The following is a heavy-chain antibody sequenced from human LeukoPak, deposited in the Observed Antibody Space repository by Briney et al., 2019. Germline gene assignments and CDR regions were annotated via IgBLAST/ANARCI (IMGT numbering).Heavy chain of an antibody. J-gene: IGHJ4*02. CDR3: ARGDFWSGYYTGNY. D-gene: IGHD3-3*01. Sequence: EASVKVSCKASGYTFTSYDINWVRQATGRGLEWMGWMNPNSGNTGYAQKFQGRVTMTRNTSISTAYMELSSLRSEDTAVYYCARGDFWSGYYTGNYWGQGTLVTVSS. CDR1: GYTFTSYD. CDR2: MNPNSGNT. V-gene: IGHV1-8*01.